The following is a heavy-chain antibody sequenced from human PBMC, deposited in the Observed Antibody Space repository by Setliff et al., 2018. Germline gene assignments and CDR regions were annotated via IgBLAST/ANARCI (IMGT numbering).Heavy chain of an antibody. CDR2: VSYFGSG. D-gene: IGHD3-10*01. V-gene: IGHV4-39*07. CDR3: SRLVRFCTRIVCQRLSGDDY. CDR1: GLSLSSTTYY. J-gene: IGHJ4*02. Sequence: SETLSLTCTVSGLSLSSTTYYWAWVRQPPGKGLEWIGSVSYFGSGYYNPSLRGRVATSLDTSRNQFSLKLTSVTAADTAVYYCSRLVRFCTRIVCQRLSGDDYWGQGTLVTVSS.